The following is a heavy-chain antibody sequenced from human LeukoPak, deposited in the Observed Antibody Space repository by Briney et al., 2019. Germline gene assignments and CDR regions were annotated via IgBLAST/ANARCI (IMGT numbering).Heavy chain of an antibody. V-gene: IGHV4-59*08. J-gene: IGHJ4*02. CDR1: GDSINNYY. D-gene: IGHD3-10*01. CDR3: ARHRGSGSPYFDY. Sequence: SETLSLTCTVSGDSINNYYWSWIRQSPGKGLEWIGYIYSSGSTKYNPSLKSRVTISVDTSRNQFSLKLSSVTAADTAVYYCARHRGSGSPYFDYWGQGTLVTVSS. CDR2: IYSSGST.